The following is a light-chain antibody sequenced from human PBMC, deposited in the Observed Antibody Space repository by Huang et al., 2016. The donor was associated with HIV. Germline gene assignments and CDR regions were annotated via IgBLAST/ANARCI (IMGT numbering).Light chain of an antibody. Sequence: DIQMTQSPSSLSASVGDRVTITCRASQGIRNYLAWFQQKPGKVPELLIYGASTLQSGAPSRCSGSGSGTDFTLTISSLQPEDVATYYCQKYNSDPPWTFGQGTKVVIK. V-gene: IGKV1-27*01. CDR2: GAS. CDR1: QGIRNY. CDR3: QKYNSDPPWT. J-gene: IGKJ1*01.